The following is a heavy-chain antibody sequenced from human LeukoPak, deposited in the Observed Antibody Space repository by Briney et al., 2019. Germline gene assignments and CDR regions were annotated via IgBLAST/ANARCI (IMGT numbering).Heavy chain of an antibody. Sequence: ASVKVSCKASGYTFTSYDINWVRQATGQGLEWMGWMNPNSGNTGYAQKFQGRVTMTRNTSISTAYMELSSLRSEDTAVYYCARAYCSSTSCYSDWFDPWGQGTLVTVPS. J-gene: IGHJ5*02. CDR2: MNPNSGNT. CDR3: ARAYCSSTSCYSDWFDP. CDR1: GYTFTSYD. V-gene: IGHV1-8*01. D-gene: IGHD2-2*01.